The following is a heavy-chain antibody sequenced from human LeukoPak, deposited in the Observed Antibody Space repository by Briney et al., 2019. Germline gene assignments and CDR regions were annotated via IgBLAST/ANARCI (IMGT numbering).Heavy chain of an antibody. Sequence: SETLSLTCAVYGGSFSGYYWGWIRQPPGKGLEWIGSIYYSGSTYYNPSLKSRVTISVDTSKNQFSLKLSSVTAADTAVYYCARVGNDFWSGFYDAFDIWGQGTMVTVSS. V-gene: IGHV4-34*01. CDR2: IYYSGST. CDR1: GGSFSGYY. J-gene: IGHJ3*02. CDR3: ARVGNDFWSGFYDAFDI. D-gene: IGHD3-3*01.